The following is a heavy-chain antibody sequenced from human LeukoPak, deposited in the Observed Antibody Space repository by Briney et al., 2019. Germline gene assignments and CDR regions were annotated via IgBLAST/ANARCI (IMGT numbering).Heavy chain of an antibody. Sequence: GGSLGLSCAAAGFTFSNYWMHWVRQAPGKGLLWVSRISSDGSSTTYADSVKGRFTISRENAKNTLFLQVNSLRAEDTAVYYCAREFSSGWTHFDYWGQGTLVTVSS. CDR1: GFTFSNYW. V-gene: IGHV3-74*01. J-gene: IGHJ4*02. CDR3: AREFSSGWTHFDY. D-gene: IGHD6-19*01. CDR2: ISSDGSST.